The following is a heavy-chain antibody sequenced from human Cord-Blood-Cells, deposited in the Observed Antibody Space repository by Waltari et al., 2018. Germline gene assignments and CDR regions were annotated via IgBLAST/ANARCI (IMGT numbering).Heavy chain of an antibody. D-gene: IGHD2-2*01. CDR3: ARVRVVPAASAEYFQH. Sequence: QVQLVQSGAEVKKPGSSVKVSCKASGGTFSSYAISWVRQAPGQGLEWMGGIIPIFGTANYAQKFQGRVTITADESTSTAYMELSSLRSEDTAVYYCARVRVVPAASAEYFQHWGQGTLVTVSS. J-gene: IGHJ1*01. CDR2: IIPIFGTA. CDR1: GGTFSSYA. V-gene: IGHV1-69*01.